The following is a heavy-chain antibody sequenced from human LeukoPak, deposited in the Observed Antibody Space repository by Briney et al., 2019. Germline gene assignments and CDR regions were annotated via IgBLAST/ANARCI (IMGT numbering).Heavy chain of an antibody. CDR3: ARAKVELATMLIDY. Sequence: PGGSLRLSCAASGFTFSSCWMHWVRHAPGKGLVWVSRINSDGSNTNYADSVKGRFTISRDNAKNTLYLQMNSQRAEGTAVYYCARAKVELATMLIDYWGQGTLVPVSS. V-gene: IGHV3-74*01. J-gene: IGHJ4*02. CDR2: INSDGSNT. D-gene: IGHD5-24*01. CDR1: GFTFSSCW.